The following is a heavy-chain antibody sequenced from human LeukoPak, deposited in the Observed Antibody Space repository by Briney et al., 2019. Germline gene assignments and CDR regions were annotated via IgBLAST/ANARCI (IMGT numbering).Heavy chain of an antibody. J-gene: IGHJ4*02. V-gene: IGHV4-38-2*02. CDR3: ASSRDGYNLLDY. Sequence: PSETLSLTCTVSGYSISSGYYWGWIRQPPGKGLEWIGSIYHSGSTNYNPSLKSRVTISVDTSKNQFSLKLSSVTAADTAVYYCASSRDGYNLLDYWGQGTLVTVSS. CDR2: IYHSGST. D-gene: IGHD5-24*01. CDR1: GYSISSGYY.